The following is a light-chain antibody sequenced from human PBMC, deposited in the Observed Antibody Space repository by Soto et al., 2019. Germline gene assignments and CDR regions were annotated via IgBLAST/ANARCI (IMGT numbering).Light chain of an antibody. Sequence: DIQMTQSPSSLSASVGDRVTITCRASQDINNYLAWYQQKPGKPPKLLIYAASTLQSGVPSRFSGGGSRTDFTLTINSLQPEDVAPYYCQRYNNGPPVTFGPGTKV. J-gene: IGKJ3*01. CDR1: QDINNY. CDR2: AAS. V-gene: IGKV1-27*01. CDR3: QRYNNGPPVT.